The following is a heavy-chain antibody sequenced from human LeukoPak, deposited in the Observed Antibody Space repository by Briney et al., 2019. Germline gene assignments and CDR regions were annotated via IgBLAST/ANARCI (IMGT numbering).Heavy chain of an antibody. CDR3: AKGSMRTGFDS. CDR2: ISDRGSST. CDR1: GFTFSSYA. V-gene: IGHV3-23*01. D-gene: IGHD2/OR15-2a*01. J-gene: IGHJ4*02. Sequence: PGGSLRLSCAASGFTFSSYAMSWVRQAPGKGLEWVSAISDRGSSTYYADSVKGRFTISRDNSKNTLYLQMNSLRAEDTAVYYCAKGSMRTGFDSWGQGTLVTVSS.